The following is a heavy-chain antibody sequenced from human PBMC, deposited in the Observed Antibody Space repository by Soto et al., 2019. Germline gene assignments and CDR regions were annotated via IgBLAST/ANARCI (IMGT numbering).Heavy chain of an antibody. CDR3: ARGYHLDSSGYSSGYADGSDV. Sequence: GSLRLSCAASGFTFSTCSMNWVRQAPGKGLEWVSYISSSSSVIYYADSVKGRFTISRDNAKNSLYLLMNSLRDDDTAVYYCARGYHLDSSGYSSGYADGSDVWGPGTMLTV. J-gene: IGHJ3*01. CDR1: GFTFSTCS. V-gene: IGHV3-48*02. D-gene: IGHD3-22*01. CDR2: ISSSSSVI.